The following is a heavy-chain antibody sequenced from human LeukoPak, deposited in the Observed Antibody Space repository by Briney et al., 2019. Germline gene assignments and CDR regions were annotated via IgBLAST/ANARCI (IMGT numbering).Heavy chain of an antibody. V-gene: IGHV3-23*01. CDR2: ISAGGDAT. CDR1: GFTFSTYA. Sequence: GGSLRLSCAASGFTFSTYAMSWVRQAPGKGLEWVCAISAGGDATFYADSVKGRFTISRDNSKNTLYLQMDSLRAEDTAMYYCASAITTAGPPPFFDYWGLGTLVTVSS. CDR3: ASAITTAGPPPFFDY. J-gene: IGHJ4*02. D-gene: IGHD6-13*01.